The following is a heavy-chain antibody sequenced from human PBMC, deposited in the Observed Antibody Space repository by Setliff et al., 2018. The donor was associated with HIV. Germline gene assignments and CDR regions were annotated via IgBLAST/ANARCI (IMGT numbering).Heavy chain of an antibody. V-gene: IGHV4-59*01. Sequence: PSETLSLTCTVSDGSFSSDYWTWIRQTPGKGLEWIGYIYYSGSTKYNPSLTSRVTISVDTSKNHFSLKLTSVTAADTAVYYCARAGMATIVAFDIWGQGTMVTVSS. J-gene: IGHJ3*02. CDR2: IYYSGST. CDR1: DGSFSSDY. CDR3: ARAGMATIVAFDI. D-gene: IGHD5-12*01.